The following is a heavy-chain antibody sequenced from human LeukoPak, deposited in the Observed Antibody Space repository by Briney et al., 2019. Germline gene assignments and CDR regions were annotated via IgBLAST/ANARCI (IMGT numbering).Heavy chain of an antibody. J-gene: IGHJ5*02. CDR2: IRYDGNNK. V-gene: IGHV3-30*02. Sequence: GGSLRLSCVTSGFTFSTHAMHWVRQAPDKGLEWVAFIRYDGNNKNCADSAKGRFTISRDNSKNTLFLQMNSLRLEDTGVYYCTRGDDFGSNTRLPKFNWFDPWGQGTLVTVSS. CDR1: GFTFSTHA. D-gene: IGHD3-3*01. CDR3: TRGDDFGSNTRLPKFNWFDP.